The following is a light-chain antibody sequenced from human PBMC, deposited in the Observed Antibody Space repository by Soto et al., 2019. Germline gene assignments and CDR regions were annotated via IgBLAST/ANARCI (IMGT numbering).Light chain of an antibody. CDR1: SSDVGGYNY. CDR3: CSYAGGPYV. V-gene: IGLV2-11*01. J-gene: IGLJ1*01. Sequence: SALIQPRSVSGSPGQSVAIFCTGTSSDVGGYNYVSWYQQHPGKAPRVIIYDVTKRPSGVPDRFSGSKSGSTASLTISGLQAEDEADYYCCSYAGGPYVFGPGTKVTVL. CDR2: DVT.